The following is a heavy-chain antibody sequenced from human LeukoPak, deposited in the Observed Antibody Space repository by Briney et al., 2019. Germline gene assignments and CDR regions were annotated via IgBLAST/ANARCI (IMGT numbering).Heavy chain of an antibody. CDR2: INPSGGST. D-gene: IGHD6-6*01. Sequence: ASVKVSCKASGYTFTSYYMHWVRQAPGQGLGWMGIINPSGGSTSYAQEFQGRVTMTRDTSTSTVYMELSSLRSEDTAVYYCARDLESSSSGSVPNYWGQGTLVTVSS. CDR3: ARDLESSSSGSVPNY. J-gene: IGHJ4*02. V-gene: IGHV1-46*01. CDR1: GYTFTSYY.